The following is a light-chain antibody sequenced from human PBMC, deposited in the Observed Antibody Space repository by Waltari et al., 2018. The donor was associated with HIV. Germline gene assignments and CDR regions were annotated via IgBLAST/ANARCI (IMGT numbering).Light chain of an antibody. V-gene: IGKV1-NL1*01. CDR3: QQYFSPPPLT. CDR2: AAS. Sequence: DIQMTQSPSSLSASVGDRVTITCWASQAISNSLAWYQQKPGKAPKLLRYAASRLESGVPSRFSGSRSGTDYALTISSLQPEDFAVYYCQQYFSPPPLTFGGGTKVEIK. J-gene: IGKJ4*01. CDR1: QAISNS.